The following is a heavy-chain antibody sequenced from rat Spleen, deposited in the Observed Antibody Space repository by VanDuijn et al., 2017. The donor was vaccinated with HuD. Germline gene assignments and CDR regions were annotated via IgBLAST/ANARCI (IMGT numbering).Heavy chain of an antibody. CDR2: ITNAAGKV. CDR1: GFTFSSYW. J-gene: IGHJ3*01. CDR3: TTYSDYATSPFAY. V-gene: IGHV5-31*01. Sequence: EVHLVETGGGLVLPGRSLKLSCVASGFTFSSYWMTWIRQAPGKGLEWVASITNAAGKVHYPDSVKGRFTISRDTAQNTLYLQMNSPTSEDTATYYCTTYSDYATSPFAYWGRGALVTVSS. D-gene: IGHD1-6*01.